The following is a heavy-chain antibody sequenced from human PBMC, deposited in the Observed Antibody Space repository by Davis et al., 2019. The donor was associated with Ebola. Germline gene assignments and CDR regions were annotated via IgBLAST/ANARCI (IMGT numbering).Heavy chain of an antibody. D-gene: IGHD6-6*01. CDR1: GGSFIGYY. Sequence: MPSETLSLTCAVYGGSFIGYYWSWIRQPPGKGLEWIGEIDHSGSTNYNPSLKSRVTISVDTSKNQFSLKLSSVTAADTAVYYCATNPYSRSSAVGDYWGQGTLVTVSS. V-gene: IGHV4-34*01. CDR3: ATNPYSRSSAVGDY. J-gene: IGHJ4*02. CDR2: IDHSGST.